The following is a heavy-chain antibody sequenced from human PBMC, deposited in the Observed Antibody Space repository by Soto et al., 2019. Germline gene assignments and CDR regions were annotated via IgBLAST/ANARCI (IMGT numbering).Heavy chain of an antibody. CDR3: AKDQGWETGAFDI. D-gene: IGHD7-27*01. Sequence: GGSLRVSCAASGFTFSSYAMSWVRQAPGKGLEWVSAISGSCGSTYYADSVKGRFTISRDNSKNTLYLQMNSLRAEDTAVFYCAKDQGWETGAFDIWGEGTMVTVSS. V-gene: IGHV3-23*01. CDR2: ISGSCGST. CDR1: GFTFSSYA. J-gene: IGHJ3*02.